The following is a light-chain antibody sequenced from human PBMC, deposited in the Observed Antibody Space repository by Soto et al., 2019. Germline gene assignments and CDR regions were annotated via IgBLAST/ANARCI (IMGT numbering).Light chain of an antibody. CDR1: QSISSNY. CDR2: DTS. Sequence: PGQRATLSCRASQSISSNYLGWYQQRPGQAPRLLIYDTSKRATGFPARFSGSGSGTDFTLTISSLEPEDFAVYYCQQRSNSWTFGQGTKVEIK. J-gene: IGKJ1*01. V-gene: IGKV3-11*01. CDR3: QQRSNSWT.